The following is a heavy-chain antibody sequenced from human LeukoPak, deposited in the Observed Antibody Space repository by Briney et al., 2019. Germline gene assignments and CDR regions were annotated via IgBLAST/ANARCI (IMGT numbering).Heavy chain of an antibody. V-gene: IGHV4-59*08. CDR1: GGSISGYY. CDR2: IYYSGTT. D-gene: IGHD6-13*01. Sequence: SETLSLTCTVSGGSISGYYWSWIRQPPGKGLEWIGYIYYSGTTNYNPSLKSRVTISVDTSKNQFSLKLSSVTAADTAVYYCARHSTGWYPFDPWGQGTLVTVSS. J-gene: IGHJ5*02. CDR3: ARHSTGWYPFDP.